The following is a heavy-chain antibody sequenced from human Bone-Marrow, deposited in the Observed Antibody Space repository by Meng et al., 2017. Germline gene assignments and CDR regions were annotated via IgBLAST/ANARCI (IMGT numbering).Heavy chain of an antibody. CDR2: MNPNSANT. V-gene: IGHV1-8*01. Sequence: QGPLVEAGAEEKKPWASVKVSCKASGYTFTRYDINWVRQATGQGLEWMGWMNPNSANTGYAQKFQGRVTMTRNTSINTAYLELSSLRSEDTAVYYCARGPGCSSLSCPYYFDYWGQGTLVTVSS. J-gene: IGHJ4*02. CDR3: ARGPGCSSLSCPYYFDY. CDR1: GYTFTRYD. D-gene: IGHD2-2*01.